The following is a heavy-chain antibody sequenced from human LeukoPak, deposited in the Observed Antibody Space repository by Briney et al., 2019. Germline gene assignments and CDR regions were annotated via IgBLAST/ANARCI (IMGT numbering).Heavy chain of an antibody. CDR2: IYSGGTT. V-gene: IGHV3-53*01. CDR1: GFIVSSNY. CDR3: AKDRSNYGSGSSEFDY. J-gene: IGHJ4*02. D-gene: IGHD3-10*01. Sequence: PGGSLRLSCAVSGFIVSSNYMSWVRQAPGKGLEWVSVIYSGGTTYYADSVKGRFTISRDNSKNTLYLQMNSLRAEDTAVYYCAKDRSNYGSGSSEFDYWGQGTLVTVSS.